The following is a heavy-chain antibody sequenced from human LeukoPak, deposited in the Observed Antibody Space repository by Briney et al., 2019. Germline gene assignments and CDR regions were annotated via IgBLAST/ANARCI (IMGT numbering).Heavy chain of an antibody. Sequence: SETLSLTCAVSGYSISSGYYWGWIRQPPGKGLEWIGSIYHSGSTYYNPSLKSRVTISVGTSKNQFSLKLSSVTAADTAVYYCARDFRVRGVINYWGQGTLVTVSS. CDR1: GYSISSGYY. CDR2: IYHSGST. D-gene: IGHD3-10*01. J-gene: IGHJ4*02. V-gene: IGHV4-38-2*02. CDR3: ARDFRVRGVINY.